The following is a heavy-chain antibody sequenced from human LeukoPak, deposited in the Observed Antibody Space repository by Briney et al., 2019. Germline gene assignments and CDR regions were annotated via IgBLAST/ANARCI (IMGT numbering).Heavy chain of an antibody. V-gene: IGHV3-23*01. CDR3: AKVTGIAAAGSYYFDY. D-gene: IGHD6-13*01. CDR1: GFTFSSYA. J-gene: IGHJ4*02. Sequence: GGSLRLSCAASGFTFSSYAMSWVRQAPGKGLGWVSAISGSGGSTYYADSVKGRFTISRDNSKNTLYLQMNSLRAEDTAVYYCAKVTGIAAAGSYYFDYWGQGTLVTVSS. CDR2: ISGSGGST.